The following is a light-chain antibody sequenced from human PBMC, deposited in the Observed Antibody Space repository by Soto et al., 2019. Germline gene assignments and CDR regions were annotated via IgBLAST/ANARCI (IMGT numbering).Light chain of an antibody. CDR3: QQYSRSLPFT. J-gene: IGKJ3*01. Sequence: EIVLTQSPGTLSLSPGERATLSCRASQTVTDRNLAWYQQKPGQAPRLLIFGASSRATGIPDRFSGSGSGTDFTLTISRLEPEDFAVYYCQQYSRSLPFTFGPGTKVDIK. V-gene: IGKV3-20*01. CDR1: QTVTDRN. CDR2: GAS.